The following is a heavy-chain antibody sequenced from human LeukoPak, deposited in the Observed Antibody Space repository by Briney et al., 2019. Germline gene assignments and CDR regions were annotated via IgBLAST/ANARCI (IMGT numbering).Heavy chain of an antibody. CDR2: ISYDGSNK. D-gene: IGHD3-10*01. CDR3: ARFGSGR. J-gene: IGHJ4*02. Sequence: GGSLRLSCAASGFTFSSYAMHWVRQAPGKGLEWVAVISYDGSNKYYADSVKGRFTISRDNSKNTLYLQMNSLRAEDTAVYYCARFGSGRWGQGTLVTVSS. CDR1: GFTFSSYA. V-gene: IGHV3-30-3*01.